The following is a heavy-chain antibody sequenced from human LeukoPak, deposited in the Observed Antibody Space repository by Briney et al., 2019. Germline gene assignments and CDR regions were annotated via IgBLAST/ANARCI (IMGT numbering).Heavy chain of an antibody. V-gene: IGHV3-23*01. CDR2: IGYGGSDT. D-gene: IGHD3-9*01. Sequence: GGSLRLSCTVSGFTLSSYEMTWFRQAPGKGLEWVSSIGYGGSDTHYADSVKGRFTVSRDNSKNTLYLQLNSLRADDTAVYYCASTFENFDWLPYYYYYYMDVWGKGTTVTISS. CDR3: ASTFENFDWLPYYYYYYMDV. CDR1: GFTLSSYE. J-gene: IGHJ6*03.